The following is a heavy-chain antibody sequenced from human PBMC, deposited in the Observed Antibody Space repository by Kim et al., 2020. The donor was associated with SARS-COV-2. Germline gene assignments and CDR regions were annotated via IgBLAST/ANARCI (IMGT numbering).Heavy chain of an antibody. CDR1: GGSISTYS. CDR2: IYNTGSA. J-gene: IGHJ5*02. Sequence: SETLSLTCTASGGSISTYSRSWLRQPPGKGLELIGYIYNTGSANYNPSLASRVIISRDTSKNQFSLKLRSVTAADTAVFYCSRAQSGSNSHRRWFDPWG. V-gene: IGHV4-59*01. CDR3: SRAQSGSNSHRRWFDP. D-gene: IGHD4-4*01.